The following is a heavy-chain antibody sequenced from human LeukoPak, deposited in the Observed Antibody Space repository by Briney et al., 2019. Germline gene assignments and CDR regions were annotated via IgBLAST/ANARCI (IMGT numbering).Heavy chain of an antibody. CDR3: ALIRGTFGY. D-gene: IGHD1-26*01. J-gene: IGHJ4*02. CDR2: TRNKANSYIT. CDR1: GFTFSDHF. Sequence: GGSLRLSCAASGFTFSDHFLDWVRQAPGKGLEWVGRTRNKANSYITEYAASVKGRFTISRDDSTNSLYLQMSSPKTDDTAMYYCALIRGTFGYWGQGTLVTVSS. V-gene: IGHV3-72*01.